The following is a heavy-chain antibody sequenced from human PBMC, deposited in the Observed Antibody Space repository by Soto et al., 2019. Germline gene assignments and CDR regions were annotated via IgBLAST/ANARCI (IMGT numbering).Heavy chain of an antibody. CDR1: GGSFSGYY. D-gene: IGHD3-22*01. CDR2: INHSGST. V-gene: IGHV4-34*01. CDR3: ARGQTPEAVITMIVGGLDY. Sequence: QVQLQQWGAGLLKPSETLSLTCAVYGGSFSGYYWSWIRQPPGKGLEWIGEINHSGSTNYNPSLKSRVTISVDTSKNQFSLKLSSVTAADTAVYYCARGQTPEAVITMIVGGLDYWGQGTLVTVSS. J-gene: IGHJ4*02.